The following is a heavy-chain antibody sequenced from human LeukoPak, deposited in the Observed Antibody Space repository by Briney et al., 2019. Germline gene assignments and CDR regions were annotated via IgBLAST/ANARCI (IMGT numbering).Heavy chain of an antibody. CDR3: ARNTSSSPWLAP. J-gene: IGHJ5*02. CDR2: VYYIGTT. CDR1: GGSVSSPNSY. D-gene: IGHD6-6*01. V-gene: IGHV4-61*01. Sequence: SETLSLTCTVSGGSVSSPNSYWSWIRQPPGKGLEWIGNVYYIGTTTYSSSLKSRVTISVDTSKNQFSLELASVTAADTAVYYCARNTSSSPWLAPWGQGTLVTVSS.